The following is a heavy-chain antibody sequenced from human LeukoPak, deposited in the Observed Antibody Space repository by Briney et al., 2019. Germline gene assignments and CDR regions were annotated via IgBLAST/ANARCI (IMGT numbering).Heavy chain of an antibody. CDR3: ARVGTTMAYFDY. V-gene: IGHV3-30*03. Sequence: GVSLRLSCAASGFTFSSYGMHWVRQAPGKGLEWVAVISYDGNNKYYADSVKGRFTISRDNSKNTLYLQMNSLRAEDSAVYYCARVGTTMAYFDYWGQGTLVTVSS. D-gene: IGHD1-26*01. CDR2: ISYDGNNK. CDR1: GFTFSSYG. J-gene: IGHJ4*02.